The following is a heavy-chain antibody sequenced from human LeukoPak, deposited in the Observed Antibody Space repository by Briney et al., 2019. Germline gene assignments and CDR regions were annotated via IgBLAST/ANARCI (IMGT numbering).Heavy chain of an antibody. D-gene: IGHD3-22*01. CDR1: GFTFSSYW. CDR3: ARDLNDSSGYGY. J-gene: IGHJ4*02. Sequence: GGSLRLSCAASGFTFSSYWMHWVRQAPGKGLVWVSRINSDESDTNYADSVKGRFTISRDNSKNTLYLQMNSLRAEDTAVYYCARDLNDSSGYGYWGQGTLVTVSS. CDR2: INSDESDT. V-gene: IGHV3-74*01.